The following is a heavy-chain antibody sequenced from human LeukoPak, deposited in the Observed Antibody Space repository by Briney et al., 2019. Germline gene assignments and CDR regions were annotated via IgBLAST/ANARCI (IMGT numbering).Heavy chain of an antibody. D-gene: IGHD4-17*01. Sequence: PSETLSLTCTVSGGSISSSSYYWGWIRQPPGKGLEWIGSIYYSGSTYYNPSLKSRVTISVDTSKNQLSLKLSSVTAADTAVYYCARRGYGDYVTTIDYWGQGTLVTVSS. V-gene: IGHV4-39*01. CDR2: IYYSGST. CDR1: GGSISSSSYY. CDR3: ARRGYGDYVTTIDY. J-gene: IGHJ4*02.